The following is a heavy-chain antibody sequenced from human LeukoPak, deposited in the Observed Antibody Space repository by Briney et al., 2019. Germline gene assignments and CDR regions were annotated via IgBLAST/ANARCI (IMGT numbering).Heavy chain of an antibody. Sequence: ASVKVSCKASGYTFTGYYMHWVRQAHGQGLEWMGWINPNSGGTNYAQKFQGRVTMTRDMSTSTVYMDLSSLTSEDTAVYYCARRHPSATGYSSGWYFHYWGQGTLVTVSS. CDR2: INPNSGGT. D-gene: IGHD6-19*01. CDR3: ARRHPSATGYSSGWYFHY. V-gene: IGHV1-2*02. CDR1: GYTFTGYY. J-gene: IGHJ4*02.